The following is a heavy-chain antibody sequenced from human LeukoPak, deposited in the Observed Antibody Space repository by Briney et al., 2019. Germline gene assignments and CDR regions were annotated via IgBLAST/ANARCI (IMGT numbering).Heavy chain of an antibody. J-gene: IGHJ4*02. V-gene: IGHV4-59*08. CDR2: ISGIGSI. CDR1: GGSISSYY. Sequence: PSETLSLTCTVSGGSISSYYWSWIRQPPGKGLEWIAYISGIGSINYNPSLKSRVTISLDTSKNQFSLELSSVTAADTAVYYCAGHHPRNTVDFWGQGTLVTVSS. CDR3: AGHHPRNTVDF. D-gene: IGHD2-8*02.